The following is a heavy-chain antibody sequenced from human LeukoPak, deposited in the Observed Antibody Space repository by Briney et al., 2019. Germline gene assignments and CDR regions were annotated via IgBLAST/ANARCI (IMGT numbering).Heavy chain of an antibody. J-gene: IGHJ6*03. D-gene: IGHD2-21*01. Sequence: GGSLRLSCAASGFTSSSYIINWVRQAPGKGLEWVSSISSGSSYIYYADSVKGRFTISRDDARSSLYLQMNSLRAEDTAVYYCASHIGDYYYYYYMDVWGKGTTVTVSS. CDR1: GFTSSSYI. V-gene: IGHV3-21*01. CDR2: ISSGSSYI. CDR3: ASHIGDYYYYYYMDV.